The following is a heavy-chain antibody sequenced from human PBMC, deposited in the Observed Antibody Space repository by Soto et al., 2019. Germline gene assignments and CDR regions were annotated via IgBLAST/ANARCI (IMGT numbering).Heavy chain of an antibody. CDR2: VYSTGGT. D-gene: IGHD1-26*01. CDR3: ARDLSGTGLDI. CDR1: GDSIGRFY. J-gene: IGHJ6*02. Sequence: QVQLHESGPGLVKPSETLSITCNVSGDSIGRFYWSWIRQSAEKGLEWIGRVYSTGGTAYNPALKGRVTISLDRSNNHVSLEMNSVTAADTAVYFCARDLSGTGLDIWGRGTRVTVSS. V-gene: IGHV4-4*07.